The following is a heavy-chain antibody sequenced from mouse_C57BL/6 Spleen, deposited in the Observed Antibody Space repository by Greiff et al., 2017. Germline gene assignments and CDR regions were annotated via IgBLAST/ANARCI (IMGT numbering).Heavy chain of an antibody. CDR2: IYPGDGDT. CDR3: ARCYGNYDYAMDY. V-gene: IGHV1-82*01. Sequence: VQLQQSGPELVKPGASVKISCKASGYAFSSSWMNWVKQRPGKGLEWIGRIYPGDGDTNYNGKFKGKATLTADKSSSTAYMQLSSLTSEDSAVYFCARCYGNYDYAMDYWGQGTSVTVSS. J-gene: IGHJ4*01. D-gene: IGHD2-1*01. CDR1: GYAFSSSW.